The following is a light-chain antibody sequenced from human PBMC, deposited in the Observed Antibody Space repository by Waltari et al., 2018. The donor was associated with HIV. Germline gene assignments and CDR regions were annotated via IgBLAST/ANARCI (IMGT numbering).Light chain of an antibody. J-gene: IGLJ2*01. CDR2: DTN. CDR1: TAAVTIGHY. CDR3: LLSYSGARV. Sequence: AVVTQEPSLTVSPGGTVIPACGSTTAAVTIGHYPCWFQQKPGQPPRTLIFDTNNKHSWTPARFSGSLLGGKAALTLSGAQPEDEAEYYCLLSYSGARVFGGGTKLTVL. V-gene: IGLV7-46*01.